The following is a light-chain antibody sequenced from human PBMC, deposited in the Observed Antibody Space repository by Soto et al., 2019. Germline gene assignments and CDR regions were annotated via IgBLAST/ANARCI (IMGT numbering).Light chain of an antibody. CDR3: QQYGSSLLIT. J-gene: IGKJ5*01. CDR1: QSVRSTY. CDR2: GAS. Sequence: EIVLTQSPGTLSLSPGERATLSCRASQSVRSTYLAWYQQKPGQAPRLLIHGASSRATGIPDRFSGSGSGTDFTLTISRLEPEDFAVYYCQQYGSSLLITFGQGTRLEIK. V-gene: IGKV3-20*01.